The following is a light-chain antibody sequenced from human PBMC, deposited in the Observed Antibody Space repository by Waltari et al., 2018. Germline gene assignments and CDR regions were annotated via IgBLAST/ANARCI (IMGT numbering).Light chain of an antibody. J-gene: IGKJ2*01. V-gene: IGKV3-15*01. Sequence: EVVLTQFPVTLSVSPGETVTLSCRASQSVASYLAWYQQKSGQAPRLLIYGASSRATGVPARFSGGGSATEFTLTISGLQSEDFAVYYCQQYGNLPPYTFGQGTQLEIK. CDR1: QSVASY. CDR3: QQYGNLPPYT. CDR2: GAS.